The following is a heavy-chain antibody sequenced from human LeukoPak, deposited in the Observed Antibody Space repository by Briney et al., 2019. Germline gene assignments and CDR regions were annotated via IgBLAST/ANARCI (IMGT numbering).Heavy chain of an antibody. Sequence: GSLRLSCAASGFTFNTYAMSWVRQAPGKGLEWVSGISVSGGRTDYADSVKGRFTISRDNSKNTLSLQMNSLRAEDTAVYYCARERIINSAFDIWGQGTMVTVSS. D-gene: IGHD2/OR15-2a*01. V-gene: IGHV3-23*01. CDR3: ARERIINSAFDI. CDR1: GFTFNTYA. J-gene: IGHJ3*02. CDR2: ISVSGGRT.